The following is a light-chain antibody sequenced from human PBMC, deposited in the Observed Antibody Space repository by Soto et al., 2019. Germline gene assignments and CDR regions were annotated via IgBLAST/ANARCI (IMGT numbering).Light chain of an antibody. CDR1: QSISSSS. J-gene: IGKJ4*01. Sequence: EIVLTQSPGTLSLSPGERATLSCRASQSISSSSLAWYQQRPGQPPRLLIYGASTRATGIPDRFSGSGSGTDFTLTISRLEPEDFAVYYCQQYDSSPAVTFGGGTKVEIK. V-gene: IGKV3-20*01. CDR3: QQYDSSPAVT. CDR2: GAS.